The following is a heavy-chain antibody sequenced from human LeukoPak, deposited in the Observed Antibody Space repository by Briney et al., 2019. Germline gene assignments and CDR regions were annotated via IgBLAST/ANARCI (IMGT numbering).Heavy chain of an antibody. Sequence: ASVNVSCKASGYTFTGYYMYWVRQAPGQGLEWMGCINPKSGGTNYAQKFQGRGTITRDTSINTAYMELSRLRSDDTAVYYCATLSDYGDYAPGYWGQGTLVTVSS. V-gene: IGHV1-2*02. CDR3: ATLSDYGDYAPGY. J-gene: IGHJ4*02. D-gene: IGHD4-17*01. CDR2: INPKSGGT. CDR1: GYTFTGYY.